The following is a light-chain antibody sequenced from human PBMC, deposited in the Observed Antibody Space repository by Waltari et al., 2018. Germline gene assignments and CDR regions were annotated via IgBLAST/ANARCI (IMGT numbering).Light chain of an antibody. V-gene: IGKV3-15*01. J-gene: IGKJ2*01. CDR2: GAS. Sequence: EIVMTQSPATLSVSPGERATLSGRASQSVSSNLAWYQQKPGQAPTLLIYGASTRATGIPARFSGSGSGTEFTLTISSLQSEDFAVYYCQQYNNWPYTFGQGTKLEIK. CDR1: QSVSSN. CDR3: QQYNNWPYT.